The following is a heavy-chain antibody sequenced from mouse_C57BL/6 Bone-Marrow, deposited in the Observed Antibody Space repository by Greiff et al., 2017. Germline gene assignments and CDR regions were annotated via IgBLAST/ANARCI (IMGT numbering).Heavy chain of an antibody. Sequence: QVQLQQSGAELVKPGASVKLSCKASGYTFTSYWMHWVKQRPGQGLEWIGMIHPNSGSTNYNEKFKSKATLTVDKSSSTAYMQLSSLTSEDSAVYYCARSYYGSSRYFDVWGTGTTVTVSS. CDR2: IHPNSGST. V-gene: IGHV1-64*01. J-gene: IGHJ1*03. D-gene: IGHD1-1*01. CDR1: GYTFTSYW. CDR3: ARSYYGSSRYFDV.